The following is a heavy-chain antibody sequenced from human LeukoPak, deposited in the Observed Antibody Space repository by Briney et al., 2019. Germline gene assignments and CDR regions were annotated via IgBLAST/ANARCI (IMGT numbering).Heavy chain of an antibody. Sequence: SETLSLTCTVSGGSISSYYWSWIRQPPGKGLEWIGYIYYSGSTNYNPSLKSRVTISVDTSKNQFSLKLSSVTAADTAVYYCARGSKWLRLRMIVGTVFDYWGQGTLVTVSS. CDR1: GGSISSYY. V-gene: IGHV4-59*12. CDR2: IYYSGST. J-gene: IGHJ4*02. CDR3: ARGSKWLRLRMIVGTVFDY. D-gene: IGHD5-12*01.